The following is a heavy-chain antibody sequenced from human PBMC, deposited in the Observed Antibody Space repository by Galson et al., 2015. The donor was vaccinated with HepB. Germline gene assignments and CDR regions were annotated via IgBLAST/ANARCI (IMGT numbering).Heavy chain of an antibody. CDR2: IRGSGGST. J-gene: IGHJ6*02. CDR3: AKAVAAPGTRFALVRPKYYYCGMDV. D-gene: IGHD6-13*01. Sequence: SLRLSCAASGFTFSSYAMSWVRQAPGKGLEWVSAIRGSGGSTYYADSVKGRFTSSRDKSKNTLDLQMKTLRAEDTAVYDCAKAVAAPGTRFALVRPKYYYCGMDVWGQGTTVTVSS. V-gene: IGHV3-23*01. CDR1: GFTFSSYA.